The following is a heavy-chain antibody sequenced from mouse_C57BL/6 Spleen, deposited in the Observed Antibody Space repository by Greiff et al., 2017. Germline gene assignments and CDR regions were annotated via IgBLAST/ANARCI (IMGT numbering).Heavy chain of an antibody. Sequence: VQLQQSGTVLARPGASVKMSCKTSGYTFTSYWMHWVKQRPGQGLEWIGAIYPGNSDTSYNQKFKGKAKLTAVTSASTAYMELSSLTNEDSAVYYCTRSPIYYDYDPWFAYWGQGTLVTVSA. D-gene: IGHD2-4*01. V-gene: IGHV1-5*01. CDR2: IYPGNSDT. CDR1: GYTFTSYW. CDR3: TRSPIYYDYDPWFAY. J-gene: IGHJ3*01.